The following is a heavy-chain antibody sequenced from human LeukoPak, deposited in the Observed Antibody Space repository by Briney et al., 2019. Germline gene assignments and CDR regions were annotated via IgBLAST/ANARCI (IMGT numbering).Heavy chain of an antibody. V-gene: IGHV1-2*02. J-gene: IGHJ4*02. CDR2: INPNSGAT. D-gene: IGHD6-6*01. CDR3: ARWGSSSGLDY. CDR1: GYTFTGYY. Sequence: ASVKVSCKAFGYTFTGYYMNWVRQAPGQGLEWMGWINPNSGATNYAQKFQGRVTMTRDTSISTGYMELSRLTSDDTAVYYCARWGSSSGLDYWGQGTLVTVSS.